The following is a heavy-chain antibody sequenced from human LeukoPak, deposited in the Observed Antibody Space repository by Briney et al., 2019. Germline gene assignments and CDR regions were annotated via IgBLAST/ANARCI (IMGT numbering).Heavy chain of an antibody. CDR3: ARVSSGYCFDY. V-gene: IGHV3-48*01. CDR1: GFSFSSYS. D-gene: IGHD3-22*01. CDR2: ISSSGSTR. J-gene: IGHJ4*02. Sequence: QSGGSLRLSCAASGFSFSSYSMNWVRQAPGKGLEWVSYISSSGSTRYYADSVKGRFTISRDNAKNSLYLQMNSLRAEDTAVYCCARVSSGYCFDYWGQGTLVTVSS.